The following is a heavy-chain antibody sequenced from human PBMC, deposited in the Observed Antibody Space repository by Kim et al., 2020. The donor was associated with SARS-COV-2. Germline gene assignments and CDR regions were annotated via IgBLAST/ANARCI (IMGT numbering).Heavy chain of an antibody. D-gene: IGHD3-22*01. V-gene: IGHV3-23*01. Sequence: GGSLRLSCAASGFTFSSYAMSWVRQAPGKGLEWVSAISGSGGSTYYADSVKGRFTISRDNSKNTLYLQMNSLRAEDTAVYYCAKVPSPLRYYYDSSGYPDAFDIWGQGTMVTVSS. CDR3: AKVPSPLRYYYDSSGYPDAFDI. J-gene: IGHJ3*02. CDR2: ISGSGGST. CDR1: GFTFSSYA.